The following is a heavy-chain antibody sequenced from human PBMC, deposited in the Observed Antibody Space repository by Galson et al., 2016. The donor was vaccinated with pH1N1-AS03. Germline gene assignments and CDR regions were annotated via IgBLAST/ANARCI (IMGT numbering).Heavy chain of an antibody. CDR1: GYSITTGHY. J-gene: IGHJ5*02. D-gene: IGHD6-19*01. CDR3: ARSPRIISVAGTFPSRFDP. Sequence: ETLSLTCTVSGYSITTGHYWGWIRQPPGKGLEWIGSIYYGGNTDYHPSLKSRVTISVDTSKNQFSLKLISVNAADTAVYYCARSPRIISVAGTFPSRFDPWSQGTLVTVSS. CDR2: IYYGGNT. V-gene: IGHV4-38-2*02.